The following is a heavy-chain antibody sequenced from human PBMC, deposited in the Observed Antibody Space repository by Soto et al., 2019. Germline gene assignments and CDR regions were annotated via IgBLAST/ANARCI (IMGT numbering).Heavy chain of an antibody. CDR2: IIPIFGTA. V-gene: IGHV1-69*01. J-gene: IGHJ4*02. CDR1: GGTFSVYA. D-gene: IGHD5-12*01. CDR3: ARDRMGDGYKIIDY. Sequence: SPLNLYCKTSGGTFSVYAIGWVRHDHGQGLEWMGGIIPIFGTANYAQKFQGRVTITADEPTSTAYMELSSLRSEDTAVYYCARDRMGDGYKIIDYWGQATLVTVHS.